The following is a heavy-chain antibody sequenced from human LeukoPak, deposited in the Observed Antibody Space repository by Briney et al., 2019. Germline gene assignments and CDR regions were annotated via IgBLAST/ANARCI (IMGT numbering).Heavy chain of an antibody. Sequence: GGSLTLSCAASGFTFNTYTMNWVRQAPGKGLEWVSAISGRGDGTYYADFVKGRFTISRDNSKNTLFLQMNSLRVEDTATYYCAKGTERYREVSSFDSWGRGTLVAVSS. D-gene: IGHD3-10*01. CDR2: ISGRGDGT. J-gene: IGHJ4*02. CDR1: GFTFNTYT. V-gene: IGHV3-23*01. CDR3: AKGTERYREVSSFDS.